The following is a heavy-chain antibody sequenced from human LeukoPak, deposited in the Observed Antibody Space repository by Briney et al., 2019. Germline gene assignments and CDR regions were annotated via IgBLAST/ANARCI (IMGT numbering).Heavy chain of an antibody. D-gene: IGHD3-10*01. CDR3: ARGRKGYYYGSGSYYNAPRFDP. J-gene: IGHJ5*02. CDR2: INHSGST. CDR1: GGSFSGYY. V-gene: IGHV4-34*01. Sequence: SETLSLTCAVYGGSFSGYYWSWIRQPPGKGLEWIGEINHSGSTNYNPSLKSRVTISVDTSKNQFSLKLSSVTAADTAVYYCARGRKGYYYGSGSYYNAPRFDPWGQGTLVTVSS.